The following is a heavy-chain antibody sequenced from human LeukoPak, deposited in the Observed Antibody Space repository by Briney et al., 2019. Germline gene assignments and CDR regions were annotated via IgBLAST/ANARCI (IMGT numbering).Heavy chain of an antibody. Sequence: ASAKVSCKASGYTFTSYGISWVRQAPGQGLEWMGWISAYNGNTNYAQKLQGRVTMTTDTSTSTAYMELRSLRSDDTAVYYCARVVVGATTSDFDYWGQGTLVTVSS. J-gene: IGHJ4*02. CDR2: ISAYNGNT. V-gene: IGHV1-18*01. CDR3: ARVVVGATTSDFDY. D-gene: IGHD1-26*01. CDR1: GYTFTSYG.